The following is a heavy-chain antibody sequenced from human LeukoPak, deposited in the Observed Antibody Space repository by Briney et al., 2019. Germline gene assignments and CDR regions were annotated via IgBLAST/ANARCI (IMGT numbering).Heavy chain of an antibody. CDR1: GGTFSSYA. D-gene: IGHD6-6*01. J-gene: IGHJ4*02. CDR3: AKWKYSNSGIDDY. V-gene: IGHV3-30-3*02. Sequence: SCKASGGTFSSYAKHWVRQAPGKGLEWVAVISYDGSNKYYADSVKGRFTISRDNSKNTLYLQMNSLRAEDTAVYYCAKWKYSNSGIDDYWGQGTLVTVSS. CDR2: ISYDGSNK.